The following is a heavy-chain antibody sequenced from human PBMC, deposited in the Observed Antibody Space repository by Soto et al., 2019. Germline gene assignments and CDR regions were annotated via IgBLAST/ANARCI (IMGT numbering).Heavy chain of an antibody. D-gene: IGHD4-17*01. CDR3: ARPRTTVARYWYFDL. CDR2: IYYSGST. V-gene: IGHV4-39*01. Sequence: PSETLSLTCIVSGDSISSGGYSWGWIRQPPGKGLEWIGSIYYSGSTYYNPSLKSRVTISVDTSKNQFSLKLSSVTAADTAVYYCARPRTTVARYWYFDLWGRGTLVTAPQ. CDR1: GDSISSGGYS. J-gene: IGHJ2*01.